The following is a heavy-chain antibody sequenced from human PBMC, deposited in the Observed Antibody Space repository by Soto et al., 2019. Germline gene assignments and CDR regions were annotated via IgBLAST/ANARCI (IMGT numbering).Heavy chain of an antibody. Sequence: PGGSLRLSCAASGFTFSSYIMNWVRQAPGKGLEWVSSISSSSSYIYYADSVKGRFTISRDNAKNSLYLQMSSLRAEDTAVYYCARDLDWNDDYYYGMDVWGPGT. D-gene: IGHD1-1*01. J-gene: IGHJ6*02. V-gene: IGHV3-21*01. CDR3: ARDLDWNDDYYYGMDV. CDR1: GFTFSSYI. CDR2: ISSSSSYI.